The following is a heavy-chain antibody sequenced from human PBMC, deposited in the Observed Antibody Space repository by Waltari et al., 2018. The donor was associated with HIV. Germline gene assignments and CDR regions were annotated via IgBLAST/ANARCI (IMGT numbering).Heavy chain of an antibody. J-gene: IGHJ4*02. D-gene: IGHD3-16*01. Sequence: EVQLLESGGGLIQPGGSLRLSCAASGFTFSNSAMSWVRQSPGKGLEGVATISTSSSTNYADSVKGRFSISRDNSQNTVYLQMYSVRAEDTALYYCTKMGPRLYFFDSWGLGTLVTVSS. CDR2: ISTSSST. V-gene: IGHV3-23*01. CDR3: TKMGPRLYFFDS. CDR1: GFTFSNSA.